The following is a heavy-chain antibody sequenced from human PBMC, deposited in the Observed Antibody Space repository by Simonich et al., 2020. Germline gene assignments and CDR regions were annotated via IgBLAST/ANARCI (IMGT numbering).Heavy chain of an antibody. D-gene: IGHD1-26*01. CDR1: GGSFSGYY. CDR2: INHSGST. Sequence: QVQLQQWGAGLLKPSETLSLTCAVYGGSFSGYYWSWTRQPPGKGMEWIGEINHSGSTNYNPSLKSRVTISVDTSKNQFSLKLSSVTAADTAVYYCARDPRIGTLTYYFDYWGQGTLVTVSS. V-gene: IGHV4-34*01. CDR3: ARDPRIGTLTYYFDY. J-gene: IGHJ4*02.